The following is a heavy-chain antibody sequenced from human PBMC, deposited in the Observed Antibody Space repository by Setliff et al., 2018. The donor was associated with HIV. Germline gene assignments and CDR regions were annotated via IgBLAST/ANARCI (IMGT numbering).Heavy chain of an antibody. CDR2: LYYSGTT. CDR3: ARGARLLAGYSDRWDYYYMAV. Sequence: SETLSLTCTVSGGSISSSSYYWGWIRQPPGKGLEWIGSLYYSGTTYYNPSLKSRLTISVDTSKNQFSLKVNSVTAADTAVYYCARGARLLAGYSDRWDYYYMAVWGKGTTVTVSS. J-gene: IGHJ6*03. V-gene: IGHV4-39*07. CDR1: GGSISSSSYY. D-gene: IGHD6-13*01.